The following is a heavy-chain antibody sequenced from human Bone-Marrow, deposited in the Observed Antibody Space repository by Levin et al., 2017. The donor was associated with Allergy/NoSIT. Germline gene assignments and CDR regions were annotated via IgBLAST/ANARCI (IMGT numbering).Heavy chain of an antibody. D-gene: IGHD2-2*01. CDR1: GYTFTSYA. V-gene: IGHV1-3*01. Sequence: ASVKVSCKASGYTFTSYAMHWVRQAPGQRLEWMGWINAGNGNTKYSQKFQGRVTITRDTSASTAYMELSSLRSEDTAVYYCAREEFVVPAAIWDYWGQGTLVTVSS. CDR2: INAGNGNT. CDR3: AREEFVVPAAIWDY. J-gene: IGHJ4*02.